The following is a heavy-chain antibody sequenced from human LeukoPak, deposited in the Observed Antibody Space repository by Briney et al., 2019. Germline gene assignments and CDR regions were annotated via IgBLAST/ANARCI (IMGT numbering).Heavy chain of an antibody. D-gene: IGHD4-17*01. V-gene: IGHV3-9*01. Sequence: GRSLRLSCAASGFSFEEYAMHWVRQPPGKGLEWVSGVSWNSGNVVYADSVKGRFTISRDNAKNFLYLQMSSLRAEDTALYYCANAAYGDFRSTVDYWGRGTLVTVSS. CDR2: VSWNSGNV. CDR3: ANAAYGDFRSTVDY. CDR1: GFSFEEYA. J-gene: IGHJ4*02.